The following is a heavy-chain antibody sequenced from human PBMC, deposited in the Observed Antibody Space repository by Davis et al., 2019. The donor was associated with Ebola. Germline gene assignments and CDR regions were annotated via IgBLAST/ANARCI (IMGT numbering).Heavy chain of an antibody. J-gene: IGHJ4*02. V-gene: IGHV4-34*01. D-gene: IGHD3-22*01. CDR3: AGYYDSSDTFLE. Sequence: SETLSLTCAVYGGSFSGYYWSWIRQPPGKGLEWIGEINHSGSTNYNPSLKSRVTISVDTSKNQFSLKLSSVTAADTAVYYCAGYYDSSDTFLEWGQGTLVTVSS. CDR1: GGSFSGYY. CDR2: INHSGST.